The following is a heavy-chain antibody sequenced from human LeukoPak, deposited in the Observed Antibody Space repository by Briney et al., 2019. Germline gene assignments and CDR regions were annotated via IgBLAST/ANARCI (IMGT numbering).Heavy chain of an antibody. CDR3: ARDEGISAPQVLTG. J-gene: IGHJ4*02. D-gene: IGHD3-9*01. CDR1: GYTFTSYD. Sequence: GASVKVSCKASGYTFTSYDINWVRQATGQGLEWMGWMNPNSGNTGYAQKFQGRVTMTRNTSISTAYMELWSLRSDDTAVYYCARDEGISAPQVLTGWGQGTLVTVSS. V-gene: IGHV1-8*01. CDR2: MNPNSGNT.